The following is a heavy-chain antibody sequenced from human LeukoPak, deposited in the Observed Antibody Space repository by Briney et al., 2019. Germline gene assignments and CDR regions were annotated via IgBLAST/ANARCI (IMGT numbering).Heavy chain of an antibody. V-gene: IGHV1-46*01. CDR3: ARDKPEYSSGWNYYYGMDV. CDR1: GYTFPSYF. CDR2: INPTGGST. Sequence: ASVKVSCKASGYTFPSYFMHWVRQAPGQGLEWMGIINPTGGSTTYAQKFQGRVTMTRDTSTSTAYMELSSLRSEDTAVYYCARDKPEYSSGWNYYYGMDVWGQGTTVTVFS. D-gene: IGHD6-19*01. J-gene: IGHJ6*02.